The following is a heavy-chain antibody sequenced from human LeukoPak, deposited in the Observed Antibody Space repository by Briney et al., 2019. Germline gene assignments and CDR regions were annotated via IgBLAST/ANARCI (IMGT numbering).Heavy chain of an antibody. V-gene: IGHV3-21*01. J-gene: IGHJ4*02. Sequence: PGGSLRLSCAASGFTFSSYSMNWVRQAPGKGLEWVSSISSSSSYIYYADSVKGRFTISRDNAKNSLYLQMNSLRAEDTAVYYCASHGPIPPDGYNSPYYFDYWGQGTLVTVSS. CDR1: GFTFSSYS. CDR3: ASHGPIPPDGYNSPYYFDY. D-gene: IGHD5-24*01. CDR2: ISSSSSYI.